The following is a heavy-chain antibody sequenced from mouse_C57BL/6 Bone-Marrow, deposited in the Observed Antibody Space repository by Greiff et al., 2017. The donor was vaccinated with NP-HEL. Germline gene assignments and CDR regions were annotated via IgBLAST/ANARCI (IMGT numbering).Heavy chain of an antibody. D-gene: IGHD2-12*01. J-gene: IGHJ1*03. CDR2: IDPSDSYT. CDR1: GYTFTSYW. V-gene: IGHV1-50*01. CDR3: ARMDDDDWYCDV. Sequence: QVQLQQPGAELVKPGASVKLSCKASGYTFTSYWMQWVKQRPGQGLEWIGEIDPSDSYTNYNQKFKGKATLTVDTSSSTAYMQLSSLTSEDSAVYYCARMDDDDWYCDVWGTGTTVTVSS.